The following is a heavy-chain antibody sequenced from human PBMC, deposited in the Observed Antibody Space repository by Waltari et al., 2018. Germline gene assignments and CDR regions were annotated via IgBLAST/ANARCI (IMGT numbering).Heavy chain of an antibody. CDR2: ISWNSGSI. CDR3: SRSLVVVAATTYFDY. V-gene: IGHV3-9*03. J-gene: IGHJ4*02. CDR1: GFTFDDYA. D-gene: IGHD2-15*01. Sequence: EVQLVESGGGLVQPGRSLRLSCAASGFTFDDYAMHWVRQAPGKGLEWVSGISWNSGSIGYEDAVKGRFTISRDNAKNSRYLQMNSRRAEDMALYYCSRSLVVVAATTYFDYWGQGTLVTVSS.